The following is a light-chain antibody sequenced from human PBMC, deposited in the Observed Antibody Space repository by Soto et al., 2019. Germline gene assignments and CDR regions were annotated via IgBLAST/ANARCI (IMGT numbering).Light chain of an antibody. CDR2: EVT. CDR3: SSYTTSDTLV. J-gene: IGLJ3*02. CDR1: SSDVGGYNY. V-gene: IGLV2-14*01. Sequence: QSALTQPASVSGSPGQSITISCTGTSSDVGGYNYVSWYQHHPGKAPKLMIYEVTNRPSGVSNRFSGSKSGNTASLTISGLQDEDEADYYCSSYTTSDTLVFGGGTKLTVL.